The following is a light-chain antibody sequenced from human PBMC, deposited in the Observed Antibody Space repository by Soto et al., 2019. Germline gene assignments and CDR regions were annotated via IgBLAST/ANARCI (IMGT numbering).Light chain of an antibody. CDR3: QQYSDWPLT. V-gene: IGKV3-15*01. J-gene: IGKJ4*01. Sequence: EIVMTQSPVTLSVSPGERATLSCRASQSVANSYLAWYQQKPGQAPRLLIFGASTRAAGIPARFSGSGSGTEFTLTMSSLQSEDFAVYYCQQYSDWPLTFGGGTNVEIK. CDR1: QSVANSY. CDR2: GAS.